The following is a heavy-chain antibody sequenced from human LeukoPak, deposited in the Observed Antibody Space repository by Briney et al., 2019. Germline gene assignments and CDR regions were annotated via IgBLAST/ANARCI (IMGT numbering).Heavy chain of an antibody. V-gene: IGHV3-48*01. CDR3: ARDSSTVTADLPFDY. Sequence: GGSLRLSCAASGFTFSSYSMNWVRQAPGKGLEWVSYISSSSSTIYYADSVKGRFTISRDNAKNSLYLQMNSLRAEDTAEYYCARDSSTVTADLPFDYWGQGTLVTVSS. D-gene: IGHD4-17*01. J-gene: IGHJ4*02. CDR2: ISSSSSTI. CDR1: GFTFSSYS.